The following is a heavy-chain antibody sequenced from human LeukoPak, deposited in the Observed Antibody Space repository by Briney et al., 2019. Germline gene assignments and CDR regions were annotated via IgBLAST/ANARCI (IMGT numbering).Heavy chain of an antibody. J-gene: IGHJ4*02. Sequence: ASVKVSCKASGYTFTGYYMHWVRQAPGQGLEWMGRINPNCGGTNYAQKFQGRVTMTRDTSISTAYMELSRLRSDDTAVYYCASGGSGSSLDYWGQGTLVTVSS. CDR3: ASGGSGSSLDY. CDR2: INPNCGGT. V-gene: IGHV1-2*06. D-gene: IGHD3-10*01. CDR1: GYTFTGYY.